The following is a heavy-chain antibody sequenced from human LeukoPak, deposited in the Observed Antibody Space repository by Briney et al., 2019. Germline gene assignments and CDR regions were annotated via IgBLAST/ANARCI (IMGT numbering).Heavy chain of an antibody. V-gene: IGHV3-23*01. J-gene: IGHJ6*03. CDR2: ISEGSYNT. CDR1: GFTLSRYV. CDR3: AKDGHPLLWFGELLAPGYYMDV. Sequence: GGSLRLSCAASGFTLSRYVMSWVRQAPGKGLEWVSGISEGSYNTYYSDSVKGRFTISRDNSKNTLYLQMNSLRAEDTAVYYCAKDGHPLLWFGELLAPGYYMDVWGKGTTVTISS. D-gene: IGHD3-10*01.